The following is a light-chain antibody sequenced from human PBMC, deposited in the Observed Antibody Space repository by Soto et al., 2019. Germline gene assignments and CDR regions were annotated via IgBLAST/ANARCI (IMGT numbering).Light chain of an antibody. CDR3: QQYNSYSPLT. J-gene: IGKJ4*01. Sequence: DIQMSQSTYTMSGSVGERVTITCRASQSISSWLAWYQQKPGKAPKLLIYKASTLKSGVPSRFSGSGSGTEFTLTISFLQPDDFATYYCQQYNSYSPLTFGGGTKVDI. CDR1: QSISSW. CDR2: KAS. V-gene: IGKV1-5*03.